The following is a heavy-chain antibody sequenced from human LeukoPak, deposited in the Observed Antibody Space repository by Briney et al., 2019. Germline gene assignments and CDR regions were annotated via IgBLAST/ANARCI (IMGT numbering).Heavy chain of an antibody. CDR1: GGSISSSSYY. V-gene: IGHV4-39*01. CDR3: ARRTRGYSYGPYYYGMDV. J-gene: IGHJ6*02. D-gene: IGHD5-18*01. Sequence: SETLSLTCTVSGGSISSSSYYWGWIRQPPGKGLEWIGSIYYSGSTYYNPSLKSRVTISVDTSKNQFSLKLSSVTAADTAVYYCARRTRGYSYGPYYYGMDVWGQGTTVTVSS. CDR2: IYYSGST.